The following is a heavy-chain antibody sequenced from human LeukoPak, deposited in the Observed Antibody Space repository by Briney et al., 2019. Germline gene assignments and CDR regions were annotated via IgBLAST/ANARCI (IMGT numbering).Heavy chain of an antibody. CDR1: GYTFTDYY. CDR2: VDPEDGET. CDR3: ASHPAYQLLADAFDI. Sequence: GASVKVSCKASGYTFTDYYMHWVQQAPGKGLEWMGRVDPEDGETIYAEKFQGRVTITADTSTDTAYMELSSLRSEDTAVYYCASHPAYQLLADAFDIWGQGTMVTVSS. D-gene: IGHD2-2*01. V-gene: IGHV1-69-2*01. J-gene: IGHJ3*02.